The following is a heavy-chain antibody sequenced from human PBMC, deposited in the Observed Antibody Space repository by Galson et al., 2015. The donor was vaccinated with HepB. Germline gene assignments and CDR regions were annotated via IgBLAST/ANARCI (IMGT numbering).Heavy chain of an antibody. Sequence: SLRLSCAASGFTVSSNYMSWVRQAPGKGLEWVAVIDSGGSTYYADAVKGRFTISRDNSKNTRYLQMNSLRAEDTAVYYCARGVYSNWGQGTLVTVSS. V-gene: IGHV3-53*05. J-gene: IGHJ4*02. CDR1: GFTVSSNY. D-gene: IGHD6-13*01. CDR2: IDSGGST. CDR3: ARGVYSN.